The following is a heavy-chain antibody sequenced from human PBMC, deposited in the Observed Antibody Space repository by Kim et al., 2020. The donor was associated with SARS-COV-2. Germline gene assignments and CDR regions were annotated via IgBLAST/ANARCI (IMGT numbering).Heavy chain of an antibody. J-gene: IGHJ4*02. V-gene: IGHV5-51*01. CDR1: GSTFTDYW. CDR2: IYPGDSDT. Sequence: GESLKISCKGFGSTFTDYWIGWVRQTPGKGLEWMGIIYPGDSDTRYSPSLQGQVTISADKSISTAYLQWSSLKASDTAMCYCARSPCGSGGIFNIFRPDLWGQGTLVTVSS. D-gene: IGHD3-3*02. CDR3: ARSPCGSGGIFNIFRPDL.